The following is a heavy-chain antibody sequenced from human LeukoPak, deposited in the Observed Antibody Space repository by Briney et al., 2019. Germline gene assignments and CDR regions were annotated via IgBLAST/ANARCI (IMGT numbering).Heavy chain of an antibody. Sequence: GGSLRLSCAASGFTFSSYAMSWVRQAPGRGLEWVAAISGSGGSTYYADSVKGRFTISRDNFKNTLYLQMNSLRAEDTAVYYCAKEVIVGVSFDYWGQGTLVTVSS. CDR2: ISGSGGST. CDR3: AKEVIVGVSFDY. J-gene: IGHJ4*02. V-gene: IGHV3-23*01. CDR1: GFTFSSYA. D-gene: IGHD1-26*01.